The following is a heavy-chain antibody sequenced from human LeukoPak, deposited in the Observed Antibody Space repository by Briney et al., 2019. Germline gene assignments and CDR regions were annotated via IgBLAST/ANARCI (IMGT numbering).Heavy chain of an antibody. J-gene: IGHJ4*02. CDR2: IRQDGTEK. D-gene: IGHD1-26*01. CDR1: GFTFSSYW. CDR3: ARVRSGSYFYFDY. Sequence: GGSLRLSCAASGFTFSSYWMSWVRQAPGKGLEWVANIRQDGTEKYFVDSVEGRFIISRDNAKNSLYLQMNSLRAEDTAVYYCARVRSGSYFYFDYWGQGTLVTVSS. V-gene: IGHV3-7*03.